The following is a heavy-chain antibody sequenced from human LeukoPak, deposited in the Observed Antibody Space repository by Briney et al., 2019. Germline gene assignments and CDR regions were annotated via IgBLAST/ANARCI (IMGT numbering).Heavy chain of an antibody. Sequence: GGSLRLSCAASGFTFSSYSMNWVRQAPGKGLEWVSSISSSSSYIYYADSVKGRFTISRDNAKNSLYLQMNSLRAEDTAVYYCARDSRGRIAAAGTRLGRRLVSSCFDYWGQGTLVTASS. V-gene: IGHV3-21*01. CDR2: ISSSSSYI. J-gene: IGHJ4*02. CDR3: ARDSRGRIAAAGTRLGRRLVSSCFDY. D-gene: IGHD6-13*01. CDR1: GFTFSSYS.